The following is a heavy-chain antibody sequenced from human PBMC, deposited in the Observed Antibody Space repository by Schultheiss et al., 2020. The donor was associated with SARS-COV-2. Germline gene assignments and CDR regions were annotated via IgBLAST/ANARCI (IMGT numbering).Heavy chain of an antibody. CDR3: ARTGRHSIGDAFDI. CDR1: GYTFTGYY. Sequence: ASVKVSCKASGYTFTGYYMHWVRQAPGQGLEWMGWINPNSGGTNYAQKFQGRVTMTRDTSTSTAYMELRSLRSDDTAVYYCARTGRHSIGDAFDIWGQGTMVTVAS. CDR2: INPNSGGT. D-gene: IGHD6-25*01. V-gene: IGHV1-2*02. J-gene: IGHJ3*02.